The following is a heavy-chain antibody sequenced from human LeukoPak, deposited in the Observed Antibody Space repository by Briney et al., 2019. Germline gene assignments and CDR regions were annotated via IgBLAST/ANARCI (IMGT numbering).Heavy chain of an antibody. D-gene: IGHD3-16*02. CDR3: ARGRTTYDYDWGSSRPPDY. V-gene: IGHV4-34*01. CDR2: INHCGST. CDR1: GGSFSGYY. J-gene: IGHJ4*02. Sequence: SETLSLTCAVYGGSFSGYYWNWVRQPPGKGLEWLGGINHCGSTTYNPSLKSRVAISVDTSKNQFSLKLSSVTAADTAVFYCARGRTTYDYDWGSSRPPDYWGQGTLVTVSS.